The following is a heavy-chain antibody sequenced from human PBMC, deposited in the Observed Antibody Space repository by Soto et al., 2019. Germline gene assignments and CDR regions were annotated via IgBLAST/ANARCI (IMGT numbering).Heavy chain of an antibody. CDR3: ARGYLRWSIKNYLSYGDGMDV. CDR1: GFTFSSYA. J-gene: IGHJ3*01. Sequence: PGGSLRLSCAASGFTFSSYAMHWVRQAPGKGLEWVAVISYDGSNKYYADSVKGRFTISRDNSKNTLYLQMNSLRAEDTAVYYCARGYLRWSIKNYLSYGDGMDVWGQGTMVTVSS. V-gene: IGHV3-30-3*01. D-gene: IGHD2-8*02. CDR2: ISYDGSNK.